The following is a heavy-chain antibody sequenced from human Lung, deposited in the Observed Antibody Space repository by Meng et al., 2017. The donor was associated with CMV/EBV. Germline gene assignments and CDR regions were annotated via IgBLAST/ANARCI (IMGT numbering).Heavy chain of an antibody. CDR1: GYTFTDYA. V-gene: IGHV1-3*01. J-gene: IGHJ5*01. CDR2: INVDSGNT. D-gene: IGHD5-12*01. Sequence: VSCKTSGYTFTDYALQWVRQAPGQRLEWMGWINVDSGNTKYSQNFQGRLTITRDTSATTAYMELSSLRSEDTAVYYCARDVYGGYDSWGQGTLVTVSS. CDR3: ARDVYGGYDS.